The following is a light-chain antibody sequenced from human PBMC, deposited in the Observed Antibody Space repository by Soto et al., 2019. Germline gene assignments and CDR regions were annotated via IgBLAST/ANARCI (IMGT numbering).Light chain of an antibody. V-gene: IGKV1-9*01. Sequence: DLQLTQSPSFLSASVGDRVTITCRASQGISSYLAWYQQKPGKAPKLLIYITSTLQSGVPSRFSGSGSGTEFTLTISSLQPEDFATYYCQQLNSYPLTFGGGTKVEIK. J-gene: IGKJ4*01. CDR2: ITS. CDR1: QGISSY. CDR3: QQLNSYPLT.